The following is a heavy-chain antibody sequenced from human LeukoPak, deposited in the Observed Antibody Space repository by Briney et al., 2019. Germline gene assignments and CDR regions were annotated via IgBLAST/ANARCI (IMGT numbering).Heavy chain of an antibody. J-gene: IGHJ4*02. CDR2: ISYDGSNK. Sequence: PGGSLRLSCAASGFTFSSYGMHWVRQAPGKGLEWVAVISYDGSNKYYADSVKGRFTISRDNSKNTLYLQMNSLRAEDTAVYYCAKVGGWEPILGYFDYWGQGTLVTVSS. D-gene: IGHD1-26*01. CDR1: GFTFSSYG. CDR3: AKVGGWEPILGYFDY. V-gene: IGHV3-30*18.